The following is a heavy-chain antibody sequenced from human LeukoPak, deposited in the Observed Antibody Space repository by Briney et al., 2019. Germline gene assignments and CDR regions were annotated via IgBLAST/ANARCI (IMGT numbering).Heavy chain of an antibody. V-gene: IGHV4-34*01. CDR2: INHSGST. CDR3: ARDSPDYGDYEGNWFDP. CDR1: GGSFSGYY. J-gene: IGHJ5*02. Sequence: PSETLSLTCAVYGGSFSGYYWSWIRQPPGKGLEWIGEINHSGSTNYNPSLKSRVTISVDTSKNQFSLKLSSVTAADTAVYYCARDSPDYGDYEGNWFDPWGQGTLVTVSS. D-gene: IGHD4-17*01.